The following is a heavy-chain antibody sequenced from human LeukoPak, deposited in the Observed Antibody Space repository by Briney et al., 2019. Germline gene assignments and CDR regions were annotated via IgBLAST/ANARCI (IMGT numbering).Heavy chain of an antibody. V-gene: IGHV1-18*01. J-gene: IGHJ4*02. CDR1: GYTFINYG. CDR3: ARDAEGLDY. Sequence: ASVKVSCKASGYTFINYGFNWVRQAPGQGLEWMGWITTYRGLTHYAQKFQGRVTFTTDTSTTTAYMELRRLRSDDTAVYYCARDAEGLDYWGQGTVVTVSS. CDR2: ITTYRGLT.